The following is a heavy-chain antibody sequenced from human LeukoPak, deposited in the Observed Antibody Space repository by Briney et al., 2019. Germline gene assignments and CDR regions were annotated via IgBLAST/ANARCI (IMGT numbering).Heavy chain of an antibody. D-gene: IGHD5-12*01. CDR1: GGSISSYY. Sequence: PSETLSLTCTVSGGSISSYYWSWIRQPPGKGLEWIGYIYYSGSTNYNPSLKSRVTISVDTSKNQFSLKLSSVTAADTAVYYCARRNVDIVATIHQYNWFDPWGQGTLVTVSS. CDR3: ARRNVDIVATIHQYNWFDP. V-gene: IGHV4-59*12. J-gene: IGHJ5*02. CDR2: IYYSGST.